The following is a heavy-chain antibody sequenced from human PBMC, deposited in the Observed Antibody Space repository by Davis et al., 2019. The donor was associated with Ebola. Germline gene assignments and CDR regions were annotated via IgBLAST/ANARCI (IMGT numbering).Heavy chain of an antibody. D-gene: IGHD6-13*01. J-gene: IGHJ4*02. CDR2: ISAYNGNT. CDR1: GYTFTSYG. V-gene: IGHV1-18*01. CDR3: ARDRGWLAAADTVDY. Sequence: ASVKVSCKASGYTFTSYGISWVRQAPGQGLEWMGWISAYNGNTNYAQKLQGRVTMTTDTSTSTVYMELRSLRSDDTAVYYCARDRGWLAAADTVDYWGQGTLVTVSS.